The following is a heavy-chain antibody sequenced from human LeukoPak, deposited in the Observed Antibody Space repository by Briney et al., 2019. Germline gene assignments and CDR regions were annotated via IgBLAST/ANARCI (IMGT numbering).Heavy chain of an antibody. Sequence: SETLSLTCTVSGGSIRSYYWSLIRQPPGKGLEWIGYIYYSGSTNYKPSLQSRVTISVETSKNQFSLKLRSVTAADTAVYYCARVTGYMIEDYFDYWGQGTLVTVSS. CDR3: ARVTGYMIEDYFDY. D-gene: IGHD3-22*01. J-gene: IGHJ4*02. V-gene: IGHV4-59*01. CDR1: GGSIRSYY. CDR2: IYYSGST.